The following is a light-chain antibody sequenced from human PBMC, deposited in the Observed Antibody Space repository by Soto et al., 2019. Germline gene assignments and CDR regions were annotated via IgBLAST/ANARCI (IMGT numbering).Light chain of an antibody. J-gene: IGKJ1*01. V-gene: IGKV3-15*01. Sequence: EMVMTQSPATLSVSPGERATLSCRASQSVSSYLAWYQQKPGQPPRLLIYVASTRAAGIPARFSGSGSGTEIHLPIRSLQSEDCAGYYCQQYKDWPPRFGQGTKVEIK. CDR2: VAS. CDR3: QQYKDWPPR. CDR1: QSVSSY.